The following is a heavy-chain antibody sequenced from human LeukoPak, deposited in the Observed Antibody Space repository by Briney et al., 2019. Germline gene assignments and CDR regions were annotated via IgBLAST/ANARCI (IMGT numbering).Heavy chain of an antibody. J-gene: IGHJ4*02. CDR3: AREILGGFNPGAY. Sequence: SETLSLTCTVSLDTTTSNFWSWVRQPPGKGLEWIGEIHRSGSPNYNPSLQSRVTISIDRSRNQIVLELSSVTAADTAVYYCAREILGGFNPGAYWGQGTLVTVSS. D-gene: IGHD1-14*01. V-gene: IGHV4-4*02. CDR2: IHRSGSP. CDR1: LDTTTSNF.